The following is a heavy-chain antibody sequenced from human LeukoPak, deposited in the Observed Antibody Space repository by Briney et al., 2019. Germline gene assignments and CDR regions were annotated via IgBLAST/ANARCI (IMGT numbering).Heavy chain of an antibody. CDR2: IYYSGTT. J-gene: IGHJ6*02. CDR3: ARATGYCSGGSCYPGDYYYYYGMDV. CDR1: GGSISSGGNF. Sequence: PSETLSLTCTVSGGSISSGGNFWSWIRQRPGKGLEWIGFIYYSGTTYSNPSLKSRVAISADTSKNEFSLKLNSLTAADTAVYYCARATGYCSGGSCYPGDYYYYYGMDVWGQGTTVTVSS. V-gene: IGHV4-31*03. D-gene: IGHD2-15*01.